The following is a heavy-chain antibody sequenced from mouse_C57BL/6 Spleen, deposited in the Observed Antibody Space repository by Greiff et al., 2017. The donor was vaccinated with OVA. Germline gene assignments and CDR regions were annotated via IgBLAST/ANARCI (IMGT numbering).Heavy chain of an antibody. J-gene: IGHJ3*01. V-gene: IGHV1-52*01. Sequence: QVQLKQPGAELVRPGSSVKLSCKASGYTFTSYWMHWVKQRPIQGLEWIGNIDPSDSETHYNQKFKDKATLTVDKSSSTAYMQLSSLTSEDSAVYYCARFGDYDGFAYWGQGTLVTVSA. CDR1: GYTFTSYW. D-gene: IGHD2-4*01. CDR3: ARFGDYDGFAY. CDR2: IDPSDSET.